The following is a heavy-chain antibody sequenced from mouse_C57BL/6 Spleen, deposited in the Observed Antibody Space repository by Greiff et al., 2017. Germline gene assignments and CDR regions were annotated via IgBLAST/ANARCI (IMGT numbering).Heavy chain of an antibody. V-gene: IGHV1-4*01. CDR3: ASGTVVANFDY. CDR2: INPSSGYT. CDR1: GYTFTSYT. J-gene: IGHJ2*01. Sequence: QVHVKQSGAELARPGASVKMSCKASGYTFTSYTMHWVKQRPGQGLEWIGYINPSSGYTKYNQKFKDKATLTADKSSSTAYMQLSSLTSEDSAVYYCASGTVVANFDYWGQGTTLTVSS. D-gene: IGHD1-1*01.